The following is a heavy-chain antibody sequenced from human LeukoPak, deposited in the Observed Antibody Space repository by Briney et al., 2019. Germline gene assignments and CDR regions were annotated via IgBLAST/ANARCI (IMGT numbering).Heavy chain of an antibody. V-gene: IGHV1-8*01. CDR1: GGTFTSYD. CDR2: MNPNSGNT. Sequence: RGASVKVSCKASGGTFTSYDINWVRQATGQGLEWMGWMNPNSGNTGYAQKFQGRVTMTRNTSISTAYMELSSLRSEDTAVYYCARGFRIAAAGRGGYYYGMDVWGQGTTVTVSS. D-gene: IGHD6-13*01. J-gene: IGHJ6*02. CDR3: ARGFRIAAAGRGGYYYGMDV.